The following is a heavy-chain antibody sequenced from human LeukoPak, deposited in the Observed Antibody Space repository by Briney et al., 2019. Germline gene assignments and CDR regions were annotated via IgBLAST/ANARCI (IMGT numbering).Heavy chain of an antibody. Sequence: PGGSLRLSCAASGFTFSSYWMHWVRQAPGKGLVWVSRINSDGSSTSYADSVKGRFTISRDNAKNTLYLQMNSLRAEDTAVYYCARGARSSLFDYWGQGTLVTVSS. V-gene: IGHV3-74*01. CDR3: ARGARSSLFDY. CDR1: GFTFSSYW. D-gene: IGHD6-13*01. CDR2: INSDGSST. J-gene: IGHJ4*02.